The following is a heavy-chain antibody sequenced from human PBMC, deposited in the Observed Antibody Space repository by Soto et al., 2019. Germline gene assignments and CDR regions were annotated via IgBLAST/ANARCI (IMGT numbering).Heavy chain of an antibody. Sequence: ETLSLTCTVSGGSISSYRWSWIRQPAWKGLEWIGRISNNVNTQYNPSLKSRVTVSVDTSRNQFFLNLHSVTAADSAVYFCGRESGETWDYEAYWGQGTPVTVSS. V-gene: IGHV4-4*07. CDR1: GGSISSYR. CDR2: ISNNVNT. J-gene: IGHJ4*02. CDR3: GRESGETWDYEAY. D-gene: IGHD1-7*01.